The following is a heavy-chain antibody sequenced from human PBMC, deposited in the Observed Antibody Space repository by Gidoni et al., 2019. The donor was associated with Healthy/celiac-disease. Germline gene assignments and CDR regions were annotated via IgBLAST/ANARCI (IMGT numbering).Heavy chain of an antibody. CDR2: IYSGGST. V-gene: IGHV3-53*01. D-gene: IGHD2-2*01. CDR3: ARSPAASYYYGMDV. CDR1: GFPVSSNY. Sequence: VQLVASGGGLIQPGGSLRLSCAASGFPVSSNYMSWVRQAPGKGLEWVSVIYSGGSTYYADSVKGRFTISRDNSKNTLYLQMNSLRAEDTAVYYCARSPAASYYYGMDVWGQGTTVTVSS. J-gene: IGHJ6*02.